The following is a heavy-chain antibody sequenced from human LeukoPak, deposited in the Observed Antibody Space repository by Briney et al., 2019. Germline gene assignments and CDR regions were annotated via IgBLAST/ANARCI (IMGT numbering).Heavy chain of an antibody. V-gene: IGHV4-59*08. CDR2: IYYSGST. D-gene: IGHD2-21*02. CDR3: ARRCGGDWCAFDI. Sequence: SETLSLTCAVYGGSFSGYYWSWIRQPPGKGLEWIGYIYYSGSTNYNPSLKSRVTISVDTSKNQFSLKLSSVTAADTAVYYCARRCGGDWCAFDIWGQGTMVTVSS. J-gene: IGHJ3*02. CDR1: GGSFSGYY.